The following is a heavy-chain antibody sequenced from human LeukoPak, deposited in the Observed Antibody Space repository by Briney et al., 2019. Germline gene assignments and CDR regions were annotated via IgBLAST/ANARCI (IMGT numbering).Heavy chain of an antibody. Sequence: PGRSLRLSCAASGFTFSSYGMHWVRQAPGKGLEWVAFIRYDGSNKYYADSVKGRFTISRDNSKNTLYLQMNSLRAEDTAVYYCAKDINPVGYCSGGSCYGGAFDYWGQGTLVTVSS. CDR1: GFTFSSYG. D-gene: IGHD2-15*01. CDR3: AKDINPVGYCSGGSCYGGAFDY. V-gene: IGHV3-30*02. J-gene: IGHJ4*02. CDR2: IRYDGSNK.